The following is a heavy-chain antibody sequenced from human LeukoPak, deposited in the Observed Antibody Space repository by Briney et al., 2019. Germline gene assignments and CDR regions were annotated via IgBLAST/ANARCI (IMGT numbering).Heavy chain of an antibody. V-gene: IGHV3-33*01. Sequence: GGSLRLSCAASGFTFGSYGMHWVRQAPGKGLEWVAVIWYDGSNKYYADSVKGRFTISRDNSKNTLYLQMNSLRAEDTAVYYCARDSQLGIFGLEYYFDYWGQGTLVTVSS. CDR3: ARDSQLGIFGLEYYFDY. J-gene: IGHJ4*02. CDR2: IWYDGSNK. CDR1: GFTFGSYG. D-gene: IGHD3/OR15-3a*01.